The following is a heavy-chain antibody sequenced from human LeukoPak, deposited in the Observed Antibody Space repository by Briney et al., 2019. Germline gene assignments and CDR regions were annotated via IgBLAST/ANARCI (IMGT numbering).Heavy chain of an antibody. CDR1: GGSISSYY. CDR2: IYYSGST. D-gene: IGHD3/OR15-3a*01. V-gene: IGHV4-30-4*08. J-gene: IGHJ5*02. Sequence: SETLSLTCTVSGGSISSYYWSWIRQPPGKGLEWIGYIYYSGSTYYNPSLKSRVTISVDTSKNQFSLKLSSVTAADTAVYYCARDVLLDGLDPWGQGTLVTVSS. CDR3: ARDVLLDGLDP.